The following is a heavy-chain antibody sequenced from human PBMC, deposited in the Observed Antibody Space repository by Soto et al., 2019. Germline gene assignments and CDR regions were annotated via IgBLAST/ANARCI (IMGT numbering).Heavy chain of an antibody. CDR2: ISGSGGST. CDR3: AKHMIVVARQAFDC. J-gene: IGHJ4*02. Sequence: HPGGSLRLSCAASGFTFSIYAMSWVRQAPGKGLEWVSAISGSGGSTYYADSVKGRFTISRDNSKNTLYLQMNSLRAEDTAVYYCAKHMIVVARQAFDCWGQGTLVTVSS. D-gene: IGHD3-22*01. CDR1: GFTFSIYA. V-gene: IGHV3-23*01.